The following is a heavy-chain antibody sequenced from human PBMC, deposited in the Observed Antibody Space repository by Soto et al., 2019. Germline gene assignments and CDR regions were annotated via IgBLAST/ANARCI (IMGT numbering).Heavy chain of an antibody. CDR2: IYYSGST. D-gene: IGHD2-15*01. Sequence: QVQLQESGPGLVKPSQTLSLTCTVSGGSISSGGYYWSWIRQHPGKGLEWIGYIYYSGSTYYNPSLKSRFTISVGTSKNHFSLKLSFVTAADTAVYYCASLGNKDTFDYWGQGTLVTVSS. CDR1: GGSISSGGYY. J-gene: IGHJ4*02. V-gene: IGHV4-31*03. CDR3: ASLGNKDTFDY.